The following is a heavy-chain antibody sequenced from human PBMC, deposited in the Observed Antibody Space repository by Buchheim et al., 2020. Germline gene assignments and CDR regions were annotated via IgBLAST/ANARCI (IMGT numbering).Heavy chain of an antibody. D-gene: IGHD2-2*01. CDR1: GYTFTSYY. J-gene: IGHJ6*02. CDR3: AREGWDIVVVPAAKYYGMDV. CDR2: INPSGGGT. V-gene: IGHV1-46*03. Sequence: QVQLVQSGAEVKKPGASVKVSCKASGYTFTSYYMHWVRQAPGQGLEWMGIINPSGGGTSYAQKFQGRVTMTRDTSTSTVYMELSSLRSEDTAVYYCAREGWDIVVVPAAKYYGMDVWGQGTT.